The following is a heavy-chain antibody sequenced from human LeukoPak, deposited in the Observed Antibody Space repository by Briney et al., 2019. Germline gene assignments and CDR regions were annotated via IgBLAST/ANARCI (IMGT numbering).Heavy chain of an antibody. D-gene: IGHD6-13*01. CDR3: ARDKIAAAGTLASDY. Sequence: PGGSLRLSCAASGFTFSSYSMNWVRQAPGKGLEWVSSISSSSSYIYYADSVKGRFTISRDNAKNSLYPQMNSLRAEDTAVYYCARDKIAAAGTLASDYWGPGTLVTVSS. J-gene: IGHJ4*02. CDR2: ISSSSSYI. CDR1: GFTFSSYS. V-gene: IGHV3-21*01.